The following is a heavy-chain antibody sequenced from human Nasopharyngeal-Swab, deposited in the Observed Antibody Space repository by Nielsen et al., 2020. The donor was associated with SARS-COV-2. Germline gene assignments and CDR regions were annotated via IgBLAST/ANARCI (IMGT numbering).Heavy chain of an antibody. J-gene: IGHJ4*02. V-gene: IGHV4-30-2*01. D-gene: IGHD3-22*01. CDR3: AREVGVTMIPPGYFDY. Sequence: SDTLSLTCAVSGGSISSGAYSWSWIRQPPGNGLEWIGFIYHSGSTYYNPSLKSRVTISVDRSKNQFSLNLISVTAADTAVYYCAREVGVTMIPPGYFDYWGQGTLVTVSS. CDR2: IYHSGST. CDR1: GGSISSGAYS.